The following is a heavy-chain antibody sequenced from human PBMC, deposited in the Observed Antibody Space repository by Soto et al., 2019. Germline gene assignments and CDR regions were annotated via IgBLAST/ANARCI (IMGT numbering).Heavy chain of an antibody. CDR2: IYWDDDK. Sequence: QITLKESGPTLVKPTQTLTLTCTFSGFSLSSTRMAVGWIRQPPGKALEWLALIYWDDDKRYSPFLKSRLTITKDTSKNLVVLKMSNMDPVDTARYYCAHIVVAGLGYYFDYWGQGTLVTVSS. V-gene: IGHV2-5*02. J-gene: IGHJ4*02. D-gene: IGHD6-19*01. CDR3: AHIVVAGLGYYFDY. CDR1: GFSLSSTRMA.